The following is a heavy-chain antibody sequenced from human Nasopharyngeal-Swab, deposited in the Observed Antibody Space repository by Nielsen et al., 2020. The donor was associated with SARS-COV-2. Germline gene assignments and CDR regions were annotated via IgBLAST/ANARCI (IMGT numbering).Heavy chain of an antibody. V-gene: IGHV3-30-3*01. Sequence: GAALKISCAASGFTFSSYAMHWVRQAPGKGLEWEAVISYDGSNKYYADSVKGRFTISRDNSKNTLYLQMNSLRAEDTAVYYCARTIAAAGPYGMDVWGQGTTVTVSS. CDR3: ARTIAAAGPYGMDV. J-gene: IGHJ6*02. CDR1: GFTFSSYA. CDR2: ISYDGSNK. D-gene: IGHD6-13*01.